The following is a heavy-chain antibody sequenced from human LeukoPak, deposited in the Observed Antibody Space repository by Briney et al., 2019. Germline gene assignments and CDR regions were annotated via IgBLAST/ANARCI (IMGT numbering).Heavy chain of an antibody. CDR1: GFTISSYA. V-gene: IGHV3-30*01. CDR2: ISYDGSNK. CDR3: ARDTRYYFDY. Sequence: PGGSLRLSCAASGFTISSYAMHWVRQAPGKGLEWVAVISYDGSNKYYADSVKGRFTISRDNSKNTLYLQMNSLRAEDTAVYYCARDTRYYFDYWGQGTLVTVSS. J-gene: IGHJ4*02.